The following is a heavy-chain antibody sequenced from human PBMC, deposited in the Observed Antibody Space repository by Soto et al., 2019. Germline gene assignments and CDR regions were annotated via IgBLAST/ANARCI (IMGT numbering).Heavy chain of an antibody. D-gene: IGHD3-16*01. CDR1: GGSFSSYY. CDR2: INYSGST. CDR3: ARGHSSYDYAFDY. V-gene: IGHV4-59*01. Sequence: QVQLQESGPGLVKPSETLSLNCTVSGGSFSSYYWSWIRQSPGKGLEWIGYINYSGSTDYNPSLKGRVXXSXDXXKKQFSLKLSSVTAADTAVYYCARGHSSYDYAFDYWGQGTLLTVSS. J-gene: IGHJ4*02.